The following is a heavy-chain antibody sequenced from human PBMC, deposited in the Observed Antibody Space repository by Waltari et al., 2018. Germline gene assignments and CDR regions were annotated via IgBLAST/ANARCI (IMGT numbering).Heavy chain of an antibody. CDR1: GGSISSYS. J-gene: IGHJ3*02. Sequence: QVQLQESGPGLVKPSETLSLTCTVSGGSISSYSWSWIRQPAGKGLEWIGRIYTSGSTNYNPSLKSRVTMSVDTSKNQFSLKLSSVTAADTAVYYCARGYCGGDCYSPDAFDIWGQGTMVTVSS. CDR3: ARGYCGGDCYSPDAFDI. V-gene: IGHV4-4*07. D-gene: IGHD2-21*01. CDR2: IYTSGST.